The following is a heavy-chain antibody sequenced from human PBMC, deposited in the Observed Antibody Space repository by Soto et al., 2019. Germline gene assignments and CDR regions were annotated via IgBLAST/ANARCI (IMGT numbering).Heavy chain of an antibody. CDR3: AKDESIAARRRGYYYYYGMDV. J-gene: IGHJ6*02. D-gene: IGHD6-6*01. CDR2: ISYDGSNK. CDR1: GFTFSSYG. Sequence: GGSLRLSCAASGFTFSSYGMHWVRQAPGKGLEWVAVISYDGSNKYYADSVKGRFTISRDNSKNTLYLQMNSLRAEDTAVYYCAKDESIAARRRGYYYYYGMDVWGQGTTVTVSS. V-gene: IGHV3-30*18.